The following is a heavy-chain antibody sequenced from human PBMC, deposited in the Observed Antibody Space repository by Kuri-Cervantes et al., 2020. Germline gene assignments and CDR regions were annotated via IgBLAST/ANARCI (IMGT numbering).Heavy chain of an antibody. D-gene: IGHD3-3*01. CDR3: ARDYDATIFGVVTPGNFDY. V-gene: IGHV1-69*13. J-gene: IGHJ4*02. CDR2: IIPISGTA. Sequence: SVKVSCKASGGTFSSYAISWVRQAPGQGLEWMGGIIPISGTANYAQKFQGRVTITADESTSTAYMELSSLRSEDTAVYYCARDYDATIFGVVTPGNFDYWGQGTLVTVSS. CDR1: GGTFSSYA.